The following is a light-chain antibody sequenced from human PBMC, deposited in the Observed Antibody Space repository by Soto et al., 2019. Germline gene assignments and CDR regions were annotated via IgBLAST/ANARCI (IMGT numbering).Light chain of an antibody. Sequence: DVHMSQSPSTLSASVGYRVTITCRASQNIDTWLAWYQQKPGKAPNLLIYKASTLESGVPSRLSGSGSGTEFTLTINSPHPADFPTYYCQQYSSYWTFGPGTKVDIK. CDR3: QQYSSYWT. CDR2: KAS. CDR1: QNIDTW. V-gene: IGKV1-5*03. J-gene: IGKJ1*01.